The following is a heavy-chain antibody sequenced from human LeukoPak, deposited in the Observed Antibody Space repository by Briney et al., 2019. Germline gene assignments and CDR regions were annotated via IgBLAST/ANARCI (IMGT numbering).Heavy chain of an antibody. Sequence: SETLSLTCTVSGGSVSNGSYYWSWIRQPPGKGLEWIGYAYYSGSTYYNPSLKSRVTISVDTSKNQFSLKLSSVTAADTAVYYCARGHFWSGYYTSDYWGQGTLVTVSS. V-gene: IGHV4-61*01. CDR3: ARGHFWSGYYTSDY. CDR2: AYYSGST. J-gene: IGHJ4*02. CDR1: GGSVSNGSYY. D-gene: IGHD3-3*02.